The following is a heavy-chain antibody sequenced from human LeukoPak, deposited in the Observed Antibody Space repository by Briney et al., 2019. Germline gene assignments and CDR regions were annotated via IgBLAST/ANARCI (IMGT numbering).Heavy chain of an antibody. V-gene: IGHV3-7*03. D-gene: IGHD1-1*01. Sequence: GGSLRLSCAASGFTFSRYWMSWVRQAPGKGLEWVANIKQDGSEKYYVDSVKGRFTISRDNAKNSLYLQMNSLRAEDTAVYYCARTTNDAFDIWGQGTMVTVSS. CDR1: GFTFSRYW. J-gene: IGHJ3*02. CDR3: ARTTNDAFDI. CDR2: IKQDGSEK.